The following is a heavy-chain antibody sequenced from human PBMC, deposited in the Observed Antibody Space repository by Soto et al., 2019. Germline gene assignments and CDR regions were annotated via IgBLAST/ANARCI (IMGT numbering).Heavy chain of an antibody. CDR2: IHSNGNIT. Sequence: PGGSLRLSCAASGFTFSAYWMHWVRQAPGKGLVWVSRIHSNGNITTYADFVKGRFTISRDNAKNTLYLQMNSLRAEDTAVYYCARSVRSGTYPYYYYAMDVWGQGNTVTVSS. CDR3: ARSVRSGTYPYYYYAMDV. D-gene: IGHD3-10*01. CDR1: GFTFSAYW. J-gene: IGHJ6*02. V-gene: IGHV3-74*03.